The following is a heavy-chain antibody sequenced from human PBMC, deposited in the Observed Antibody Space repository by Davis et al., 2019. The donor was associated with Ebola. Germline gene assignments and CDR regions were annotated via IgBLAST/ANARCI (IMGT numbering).Heavy chain of an antibody. CDR1: GGSFSGYY. V-gene: IGHV4-34*01. CDR2: INHSGST. Sequence: SETLSLTCAVYGGSFSGYYWSWIRQPPGKGLEWIGEINHSGSTNYNPSLKSRVTIPSDMSKNQFSLKLNSVTAADTAVYYCARGRTGSNHPRLDSWGQGTLVTVSS. CDR3: ARGRTGSNHPRLDS. D-gene: IGHD7-27*01. J-gene: IGHJ4*02.